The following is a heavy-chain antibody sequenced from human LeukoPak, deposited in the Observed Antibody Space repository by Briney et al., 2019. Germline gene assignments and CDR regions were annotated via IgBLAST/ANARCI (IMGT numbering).Heavy chain of an antibody. CDR1: EFTFDDYA. CDR2: ISWNSGSI. CDR3: AKGGVYSSNYFDY. J-gene: IGHJ4*02. Sequence: GGSLRLSCAASEFTFDDYAMHWVRQAPGKGLEWVSGISWNSGSIGYADSVKGRFTISRDNAKNSLYLQMNSLRAEDTALYYCAKGGVYSSNYFDYWGQGTLVTVSS. V-gene: IGHV3-9*01. D-gene: IGHD6-19*01.